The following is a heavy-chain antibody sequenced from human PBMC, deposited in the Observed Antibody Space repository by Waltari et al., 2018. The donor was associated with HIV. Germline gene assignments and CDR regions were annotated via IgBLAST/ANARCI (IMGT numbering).Heavy chain of an antibody. Sequence: QVTLKESGPALVKPTQTLTLTCTFSGFSLSTSGMRVSWIRQPPGKALEWLARIDWDDDKFYSTSLKTRLTISKDTSKNQVVLTMTNMDPVDTATYYCARTTGIAAAGTGYDYWGQGTLVTVSS. J-gene: IGHJ4*02. V-gene: IGHV2-70*04. CDR1: GFSLSTSGMR. D-gene: IGHD6-13*01. CDR2: IDWDDDK. CDR3: ARTTGIAAAGTGYDY.